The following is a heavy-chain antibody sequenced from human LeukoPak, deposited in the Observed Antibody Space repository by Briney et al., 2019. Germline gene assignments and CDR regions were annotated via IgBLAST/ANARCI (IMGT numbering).Heavy chain of an antibody. CDR3: ARENSAFDI. D-gene: IGHD1-7*01. CDR1: GYTFTTYG. CDR2: ISGYNGNP. J-gene: IGHJ3*02. Sequence: ASVKVSCKASGYTFTTYGITWVRQAPGQVLEWMGWISGYNGNPNYAHKFQGRVTMTTDTSTTTAYMELRSLRSDDTAVYYCARENSAFDIWGQGTMVTVSS. V-gene: IGHV1-18*01.